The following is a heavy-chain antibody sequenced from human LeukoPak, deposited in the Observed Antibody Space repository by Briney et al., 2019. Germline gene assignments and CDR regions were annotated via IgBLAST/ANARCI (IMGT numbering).Heavy chain of an antibody. CDR1: GFTFTSSA. CDR3: AAGGMVRGVDPDWFDP. CDR2: IVVGSGNT. Sequence: SVKVSCKASGFTFTSSAMQWVRQARGQRLEWKGWIVVGSGNTNYAQKFQERVTITRDMSTSTAYMELSSLRSEDTAVYYCAAGGMVRGVDPDWFDPWGQGTLVTVSS. J-gene: IGHJ5*02. V-gene: IGHV1-58*02. D-gene: IGHD3-10*01.